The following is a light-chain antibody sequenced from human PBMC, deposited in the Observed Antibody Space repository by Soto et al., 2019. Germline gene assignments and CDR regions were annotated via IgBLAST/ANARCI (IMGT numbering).Light chain of an antibody. CDR3: QQRSNWPIT. CDR1: QSVSNNY. J-gene: IGKJ5*01. Sequence: EIVLTQSPGTLSLSPGERATLSCRASQSVSNNYLAWYQQKPGQAPRLLIYGASNRATGIPDRFSGSGSGTDFTLTISRLEPEDFAVYYCQQRSNWPITFGQGTRPEIK. V-gene: IGKV3D-20*02. CDR2: GAS.